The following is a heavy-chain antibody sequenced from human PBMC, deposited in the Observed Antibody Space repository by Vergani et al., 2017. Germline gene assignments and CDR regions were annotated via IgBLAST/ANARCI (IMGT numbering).Heavy chain of an antibody. CDR1: GDSISSGVYY. CDR3: ARMGGYDEGDAFRIGYFDS. CDR2: IYSTGST. D-gene: IGHD3-22*01. Sequence: QVQLQESGPGLVKPLQTLSLTCSVSGDSISSGVYYWNWIRQPPGKGLEWIGYIYSTGSTHHNPSLRRRINMSVDTSKNQFSLKLNSVTAADTAMYYCARMGGYDEGDAFRIGYFDSWGPGILVTVSS. V-gene: IGHV4-31*03. J-gene: IGHJ4*02.